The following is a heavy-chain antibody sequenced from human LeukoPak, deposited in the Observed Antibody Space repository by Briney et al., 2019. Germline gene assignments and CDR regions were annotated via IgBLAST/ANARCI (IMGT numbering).Heavy chain of an antibody. D-gene: IGHD6-13*01. CDR3: AIVMSIAAAGSKWFDP. Sequence: ASVKVSCKASGYTFTSYDINWVRQATGQGLEWMGWMNPNSGNTGYAQKFQGRVTMTRNTSISTAYMELSSLRSEDTAVYYCAIVMSIAAAGSKWFDPWGQGTRVPVSS. CDR2: MNPNSGNT. J-gene: IGHJ5*02. CDR1: GYTFTSYD. V-gene: IGHV1-8*01.